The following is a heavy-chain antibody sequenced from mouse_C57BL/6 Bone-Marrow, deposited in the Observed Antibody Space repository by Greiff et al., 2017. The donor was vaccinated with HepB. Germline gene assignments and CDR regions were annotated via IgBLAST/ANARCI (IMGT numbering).Heavy chain of an antibody. CDR1: GFTFSSYA. CDR2: ISSGGDYI. J-gene: IGHJ4*01. CDR3: TRDPLYYYGSSPRAMDY. V-gene: IGHV5-9-1*02. Sequence: EVQVVESGEGLVKPGGSLKLSCAASGFTFSSYAMSWVRQTPEKRLEWVAYISSGGDYIYYADTVKGRFTISRDNARNTLYLQMSSLKSEDTAMYYCTRDPLYYYGSSPRAMDYWGQGTSVTVSS. D-gene: IGHD1-1*01.